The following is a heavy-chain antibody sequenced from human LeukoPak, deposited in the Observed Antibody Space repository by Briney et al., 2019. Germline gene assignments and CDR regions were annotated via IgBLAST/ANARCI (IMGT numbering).Heavy chain of an antibody. J-gene: IGHJ6*03. Sequence: PSQTLSLTCTVSGGSISSRSYYWSWIRRPAGKGLEWIGRIYTSGSTNYNPSLKSRVTISVDTSKNQFSLKLSSVTAADTAVYYCAREGSVAGGGNYYYYMDVWGKGTTVTVSS. V-gene: IGHV4-61*02. CDR1: GGSISSRSYY. D-gene: IGHD6-19*01. CDR3: AREGSVAGGGNYYYYMDV. CDR2: IYTSGST.